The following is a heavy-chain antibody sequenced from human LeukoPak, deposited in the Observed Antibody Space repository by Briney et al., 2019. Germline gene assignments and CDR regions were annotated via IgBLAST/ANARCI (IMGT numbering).Heavy chain of an antibody. D-gene: IGHD6-19*01. Sequence: GRSLRLSCAASGFTFSSYGMHWVRQAPGKGLEWVAVISYDGGNKYSADSVKGRFTISRDNSKNTLYLQMNSLRAEDTAVYYCARSGWYYYYYYGMDVWGQGTTVTVSS. J-gene: IGHJ6*02. CDR1: GFTFSSYG. V-gene: IGHV3-30*03. CDR3: ARSGWYYYYYYGMDV. CDR2: ISYDGGNK.